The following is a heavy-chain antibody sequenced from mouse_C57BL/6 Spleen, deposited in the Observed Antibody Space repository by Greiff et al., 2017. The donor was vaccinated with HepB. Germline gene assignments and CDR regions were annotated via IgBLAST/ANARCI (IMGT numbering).Heavy chain of an antibody. CDR2: IDPSDSYT. V-gene: IGHV1-69*01. CDR3: ARGEVPYAMDD. Sequence: QVQLQQPGAELVMPGASVKLSCKASGYTFTSYWMHWVKQRPGQGLEWIGEIDPSDSYTNYNQKFKGKSTLTVDKSSSTAYMQLSSLTSEDSAVYYCARGEVPYAMDDWGQGTSVTVSS. CDR1: GYTFTSYW. J-gene: IGHJ4*01. D-gene: IGHD2-14*01.